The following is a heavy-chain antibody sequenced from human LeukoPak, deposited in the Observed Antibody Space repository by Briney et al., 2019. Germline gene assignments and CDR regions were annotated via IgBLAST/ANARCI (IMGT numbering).Heavy chain of an antibody. D-gene: IGHD2-2*01. V-gene: IGHV4-61*02. CDR2: IYTSGST. Sequence: SQTLSLTCTVSGGSISSGSYYWSWIRQPAGKGLEWIGRIYTSGSTNYNPSLKGRVTISVDTSKNQFSLKLSSVTAADTAVCYCARVVVPAAYSWFDPWGQGTLVTVSS. CDR3: ARVVVPAAYSWFDP. CDR1: GGSISSGSYY. J-gene: IGHJ5*02.